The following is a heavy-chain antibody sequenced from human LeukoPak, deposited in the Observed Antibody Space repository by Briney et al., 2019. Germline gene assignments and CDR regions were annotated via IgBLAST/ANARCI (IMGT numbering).Heavy chain of an antibody. CDR3: ARQSTSGWYNNYFDY. J-gene: IGHJ4*02. CDR1: GFTFSSYE. CDR2: ISSSGNTI. Sequence: QSGGSLRLSCAASGFTFSSYEMNWVRQAPGKGPEWVSYISSSGNTIFYADSMKGRFTISRDNAKNSLYLQMNSLRAEDTAVYYCARQSTSGWYNNYFDYWGQGTLVTVSS. V-gene: IGHV3-48*03. D-gene: IGHD6-19*01.